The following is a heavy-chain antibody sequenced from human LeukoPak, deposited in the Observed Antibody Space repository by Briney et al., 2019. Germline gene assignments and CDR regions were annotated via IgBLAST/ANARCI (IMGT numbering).Heavy chain of an antibody. Sequence: GGSLRLSCAASGFTFSSYAMSWVRQPPGKGLEWVSHISGSRITTYYADSVKGRFTISRDNSKSTLYLQMNSLRVEDTAVYYCARGLFLSGYLDAFDIWGQGTVVTVSS. J-gene: IGHJ3*02. CDR3: ARGLFLSGYLDAFDI. D-gene: IGHD3-22*01. CDR1: GFTFSSYA. V-gene: IGHV3-23*01. CDR2: ISGSRITT.